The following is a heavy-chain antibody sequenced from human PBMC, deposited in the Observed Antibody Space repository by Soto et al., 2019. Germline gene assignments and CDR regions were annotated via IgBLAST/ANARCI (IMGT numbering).Heavy chain of an antibody. D-gene: IGHD3-3*01. V-gene: IGHV1-18*01. CDR2: ISAYNGNT. CDR3: ARESYDFWSGYYGFDY. J-gene: IGHJ4*02. Sequence: ASVKVSCKASGYTFTSYGISWVRQAPGQGLEWMGWISAYNGNTNYAQKLQGRVTMTTDTSTSTAYMELRSLRSDDTAVYYCARESYDFWSGYYGFDYWGQGTPVTVSS. CDR1: GYTFTSYG.